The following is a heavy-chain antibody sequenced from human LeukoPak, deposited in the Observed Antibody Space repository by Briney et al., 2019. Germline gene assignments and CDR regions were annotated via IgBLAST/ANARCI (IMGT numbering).Heavy chain of an antibody. Sequence: PGGSLRLSCAASGFTFSDYVMHWVRQAPGKGLEWVAFIRYDGTYKDYADSVKGRFTISRDNSKSTLYLQMNSLRTQDTAVYYCARDLSTDRSSSGGYYDYWGQGTLVTASS. CDR3: ARDLSTDRSSSGGYYDY. J-gene: IGHJ4*02. CDR1: GFTFSDYV. V-gene: IGHV3-30*02. CDR2: IRYDGTYK. D-gene: IGHD6-6*01.